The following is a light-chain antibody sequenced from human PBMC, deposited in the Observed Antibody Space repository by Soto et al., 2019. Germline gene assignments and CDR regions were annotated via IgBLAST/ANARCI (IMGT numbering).Light chain of an antibody. CDR3: QQHSNWPLT. CDR2: DAS. V-gene: IGKV3-11*01. J-gene: IGKJ4*01. Sequence: EIGLIQSPATLSLSPGERATLSCRASQSVSGNLAWYQQSPGLAPRLLIFDASNKATGIPARFSGSGSGTDFTLTISSLEPEDFAVYYCQQHSNWPLTFGGGTKVEIK. CDR1: QSVSGN.